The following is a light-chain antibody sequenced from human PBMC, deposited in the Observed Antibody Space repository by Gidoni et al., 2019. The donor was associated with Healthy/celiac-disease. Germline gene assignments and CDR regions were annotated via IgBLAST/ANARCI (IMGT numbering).Light chain of an antibody. J-gene: IGKJ1*01. CDR3: QQYNSYLTWT. CDR1: QSISSW. Sequence: DIQMTQSPSTLSASVGDRVTITCRASQSISSWLAWYQQKPGKAPKLLIYDASSLESGFPSRFSGSGSGTEFTLTISSLQPDEFATYYCQQYNSYLTWTFGQGTKVEIK. CDR2: DAS. V-gene: IGKV1-5*01.